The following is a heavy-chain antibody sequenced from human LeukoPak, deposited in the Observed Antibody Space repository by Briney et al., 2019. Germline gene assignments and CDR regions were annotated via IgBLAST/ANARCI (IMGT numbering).Heavy chain of an antibody. Sequence: GGSLRLSCAASGFTFSTYAMHWVRQAPGKGLEYVSGINSNGNSAYYANSVKGRFAISRDNSKNTLYLQMGSLRGEDTAVYYCARGDWIAAAGTTPMASDYWGQGTLVTVSS. CDR1: GFTFSTYA. CDR3: ARGDWIAAAGTTPMASDY. D-gene: IGHD6-13*01. V-gene: IGHV3-64*01. CDR2: INSNGNSA. J-gene: IGHJ4*02.